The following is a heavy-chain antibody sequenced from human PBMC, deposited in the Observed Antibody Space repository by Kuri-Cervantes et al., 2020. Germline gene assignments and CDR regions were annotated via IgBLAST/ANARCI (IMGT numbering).Heavy chain of an antibody. CDR1: GGSISSYY. J-gene: IGHJ4*02. CDR3: ARVRRRYSYGALDY. Sequence: GSLRLSCTVSGGSISSYYWSWIRQPPGKGLEWIGYIYYSGSTNYNPSLKSRVTISVDTSKNQFSLKLSSVTAADTAVYYCARVRRRYSYGALDYWGQGTLVTVSS. V-gene: IGHV4-59*01. CDR2: IYYSGST. D-gene: IGHD5-18*01.